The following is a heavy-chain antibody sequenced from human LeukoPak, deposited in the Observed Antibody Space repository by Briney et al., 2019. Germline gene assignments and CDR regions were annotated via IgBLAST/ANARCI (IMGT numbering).Heavy chain of an antibody. CDR3: ARTRGYSYGYGFDY. J-gene: IGHJ4*02. CDR2: INWNGGST. Sequence: GGSLRLSCAASGFTFDDYGMSWVRQAPGKGLEWVSGINWNGGSTGYADSVKGRFTISRDNAKNSLYLQMNSLRAEDTAVYYCARTRGYSYGYGFDYWGQGTLVTVSS. V-gene: IGHV3-20*04. D-gene: IGHD5-18*01. CDR1: GFTFDDYG.